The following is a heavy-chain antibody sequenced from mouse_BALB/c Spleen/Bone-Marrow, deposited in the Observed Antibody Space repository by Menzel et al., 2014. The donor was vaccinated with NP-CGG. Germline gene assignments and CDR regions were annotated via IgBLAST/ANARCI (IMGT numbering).Heavy chain of an antibody. V-gene: IGHV1S81*02. CDR1: GYTFTSYY. D-gene: IGHD5-1*01. CDR2: INPSNGGT. J-gene: IGHJ4*01. Sequence: QVQLQQSGAELVKPGASVKLSCKASGYTFTSYYMYWVKQRPGQGLEWIGEINPSNGGTNFNEKFKSRATLTVDKSSSTAYMQLSCLTSEDSAVYYCTRLPHWGQGTSVTVSS. CDR3: TRLPH.